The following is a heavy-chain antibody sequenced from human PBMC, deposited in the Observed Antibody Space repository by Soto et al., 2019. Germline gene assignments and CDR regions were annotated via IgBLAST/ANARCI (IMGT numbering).Heavy chain of an antibody. D-gene: IGHD6-19*01. J-gene: IGHJ4*02. Sequence: QLQLQESGPGLVRPSETLSLTCTVSGDSISSSSYHWGWMRQGPGKGLECIGSIYYSGTTHYNPPLQRRPTTSVRTTKKNFCPRPSSVAAADPAVYYCARRKQGDGSGWGEFEYWGQGTLVTVSS. CDR3: ARRKQGDGSGWGEFEY. CDR1: GDSISSSSYH. V-gene: IGHV4-39*02. CDR2: IYYSGTT.